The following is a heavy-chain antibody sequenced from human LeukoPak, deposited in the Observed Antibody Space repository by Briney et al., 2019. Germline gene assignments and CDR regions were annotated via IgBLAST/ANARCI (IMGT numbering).Heavy chain of an antibody. J-gene: IGHJ4*02. CDR1: GFTFSGYW. V-gene: IGHV3-74*01. CDR3: ARDGRSGNFDK. Sequence: GGSLRLSCAASGFTFSGYWMHWVRQAPGKGLAWVSVIRSDGSITAYADSVKGRFTISRDTAKNTLYLQMNSLRAEDTAVYYCARDGRSGNFDKWGQGTLVSVSS. CDR2: IRSDGSIT. D-gene: IGHD1-26*01.